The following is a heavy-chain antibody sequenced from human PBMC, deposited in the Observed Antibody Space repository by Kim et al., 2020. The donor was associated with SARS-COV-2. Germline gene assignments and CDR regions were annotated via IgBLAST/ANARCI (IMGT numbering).Heavy chain of an antibody. CDR2: NPHKGGK. CDR3: ARSWDY. J-gene: IGHJ4*02. Sequence: NPHKGGKNYAQKFQGRVTMTRDTSISTAYMGLGRLRSDDTAVYYCARSWDYWGQGTLVTVSS. V-gene: IGHV1-2*02.